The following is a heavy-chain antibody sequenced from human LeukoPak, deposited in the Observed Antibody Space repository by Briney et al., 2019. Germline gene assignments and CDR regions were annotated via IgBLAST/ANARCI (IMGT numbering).Heavy chain of an antibody. CDR2: ISGSGGST. CDR3: AKGYSSTWYYFDH. Sequence: GGSLRLSCAASGFTFSSYAMSWVRQAPGKGLEWVSSISGSGGSTYYADSVKGRFTISRDNSKNTLYLQMDSLIAEDTAIYYCAKGYSSTWYYFDHWGQGTLVTVS. V-gene: IGHV3-23*01. D-gene: IGHD6-13*01. CDR1: GFTFSSYA. J-gene: IGHJ4*02.